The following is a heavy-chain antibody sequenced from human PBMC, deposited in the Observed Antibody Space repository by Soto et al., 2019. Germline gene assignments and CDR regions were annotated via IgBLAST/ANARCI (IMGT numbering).Heavy chain of an antibody. CDR3: AREGVAPYYYYGMDV. Sequence: ASVKVSCKASGYTFTRSGISWVRQAPGQGLEWMGWVSTYNGDTNYAQTFQGRVTMTTDTSTSTVHMEVRSLRSDDTAVYYCAREGVAPYYYYGMDVWGQGTAVTVSS. CDR2: VSTYNGDT. CDR1: GYTFTRSG. D-gene: IGHD5-12*01. V-gene: IGHV1-18*01. J-gene: IGHJ6*02.